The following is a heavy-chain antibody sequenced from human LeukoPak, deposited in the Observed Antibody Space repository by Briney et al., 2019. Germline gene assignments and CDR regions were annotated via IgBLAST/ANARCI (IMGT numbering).Heavy chain of an antibody. CDR1: GLHFSGTA. CDR3: AKDGSGYDGGYFDY. D-gene: IGHD5-12*01. CDR2: ISDGGGST. Sequence: GGSLRLSCAASGLHFSGTAMSWVRQAPGKGLEWVSTISDGGGSTYYAGSVKGRFPISRDNSKNTLYLPMNSLRAEDTAVYYCAKDGSGYDGGYFDYWGQGTLVTVSS. J-gene: IGHJ4*02. V-gene: IGHV3-23*01.